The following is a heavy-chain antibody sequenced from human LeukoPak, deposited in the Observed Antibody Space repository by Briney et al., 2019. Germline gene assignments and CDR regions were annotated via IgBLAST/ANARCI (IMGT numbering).Heavy chain of an antibody. D-gene: IGHD2-2*01. Sequence: SETLTLTCTVSGDSIDGHYWTWIRLPPGKGLEWIGYIFYSGNLNYNPSLKSRGTISLDTSKSQFSLRLTSVTAADTAMYHCARLTREDGIDVWGPGTTVTVSS. V-gene: IGHV4-59*11. CDR3: ARLTREDGIDV. CDR1: GDSIDGHY. J-gene: IGHJ6*02. CDR2: IFYSGNL.